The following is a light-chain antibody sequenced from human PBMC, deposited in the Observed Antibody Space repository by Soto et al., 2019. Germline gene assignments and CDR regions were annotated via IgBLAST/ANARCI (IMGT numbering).Light chain of an antibody. V-gene: IGKV3-20*01. CDR1: QSVSSSY. CDR3: QKYGSSPLT. CDR2: GES. J-gene: IGKJ4*01. Sequence: ELVLTQSPGTLSLSPGESATLSCRGSQSVSSSYLAWYQQKPGQAPRLLIYGESSRATGIPDRFSGSGSGTDLTLTISRLEPEDFAVYYCQKYGSSPLTFGGGTKVDIK.